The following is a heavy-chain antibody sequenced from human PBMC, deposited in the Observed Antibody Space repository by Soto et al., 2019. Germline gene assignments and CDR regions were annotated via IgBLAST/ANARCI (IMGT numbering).Heavy chain of an antibody. CDR2: IGAASDT. CDR3: ARGVLGPGDYYYGMDV. Sequence: PGGSLRLSCAASGFTFSNYDMHWVRQAPGEGLEWVSGIGAASDTYYPVPVQGRFTVSRDNAKKSLYLQMNSLRAGDTAVYYCARGVLGPGDYYYGMDVWGQGTTVTVSS. V-gene: IGHV3-13*01. J-gene: IGHJ6*02. D-gene: IGHD7-27*01. CDR1: GFTFSNYD.